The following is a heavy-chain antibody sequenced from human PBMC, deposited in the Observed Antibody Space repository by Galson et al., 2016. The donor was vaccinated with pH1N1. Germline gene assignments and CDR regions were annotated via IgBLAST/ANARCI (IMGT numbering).Heavy chain of an antibody. J-gene: IGHJ4*02. CDR3: TRGRASSGERVFDY. CDR2: IHSNRAT. Sequence: LSLTCTVSGGSINNYYWSWIRQPPGRGLEWIGFIHSNRATNYKPSLKSRLTMSIDTSKNQFSLRLSSVTAADTAIYYCTRGRASSGERVFDYWGQGTLVTVSS. V-gene: IGHV4-4*09. D-gene: IGHD3-16*01. CDR1: GGSINNYY.